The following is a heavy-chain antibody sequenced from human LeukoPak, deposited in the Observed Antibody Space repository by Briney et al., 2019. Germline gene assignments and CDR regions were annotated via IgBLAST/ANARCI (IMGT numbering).Heavy chain of an antibody. CDR3: ARDRDLGSGGGSCYSVRDCNYYYGMDV. J-gene: IGHJ6*02. D-gene: IGHD2-15*01. CDR1: GGSISSYY. V-gene: IGHV4-59*01. CDR2: IYYSGST. Sequence: PSETLSLTCTVSGGSISSYYWSWIRQPPGKGLEWIGYIYYSGSTNYNPSLKSRVTISVDTSKNQFSLKLSSVTAADTAVYYCARDRDLGSGGGSCYSVRDCNYYYGMDVWGQGTTVTVSS.